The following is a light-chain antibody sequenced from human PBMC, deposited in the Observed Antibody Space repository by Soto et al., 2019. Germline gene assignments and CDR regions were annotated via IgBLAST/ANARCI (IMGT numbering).Light chain of an antibody. J-gene: IGKJ1*01. V-gene: IGKV1-5*03. CDR3: QQYNSYSQT. CDR1: QSISSW. Sequence: DIQMTQSPSTLSASVGDRVTITCRASQSISSWLAWYQQKPGKAPKVLIYKASSLESGVPSRFSGSGSGTECTLTISSLQPDDFATYYCQQYNSYSQTFGQGTKVEIK. CDR2: KAS.